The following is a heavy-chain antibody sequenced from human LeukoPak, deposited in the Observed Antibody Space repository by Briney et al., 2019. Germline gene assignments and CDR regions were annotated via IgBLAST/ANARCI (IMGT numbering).Heavy chain of an antibody. Sequence: GGSLRLSCAASGFPFSDYVMHWVRQAPGKGLEWVAVIRYDGNNKYYADSVKGRFTISRDNSKNTLYLQMNSLRAEDTAVYYCARSHYSYGYGGNYFDYWGQGTLVTVSS. D-gene: IGHD5-18*01. CDR2: IRYDGNNK. V-gene: IGHV3-30*02. J-gene: IGHJ4*02. CDR1: GFPFSDYV. CDR3: ARSHYSYGYGGNYFDY.